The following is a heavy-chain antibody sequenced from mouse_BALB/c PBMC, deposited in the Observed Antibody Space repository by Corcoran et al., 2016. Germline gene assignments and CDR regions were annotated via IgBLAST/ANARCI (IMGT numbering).Heavy chain of an antibody. CDR3: ASEGYGSSS. J-gene: IGHJ3*01. D-gene: IGHD1-1*01. CDR2: IYPGNGST. CDR1: GYIFTSYW. Sequence: QVQLKQSGAKLVRPGASVKTYSKTSGYIFTSYWIHWVKKRSGQDLEWIARIYPGNGSTYYNEKFKGKATLTSDKSSSTAYMQLSSLKSDDSAVYFCASEGYGSSSWGQGTLVTVSA. V-gene: IGHV1S132*01.